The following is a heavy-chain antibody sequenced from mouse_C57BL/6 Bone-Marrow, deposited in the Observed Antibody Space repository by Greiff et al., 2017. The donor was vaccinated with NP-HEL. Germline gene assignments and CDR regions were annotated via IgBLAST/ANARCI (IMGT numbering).Heavy chain of an antibody. CDR3: ARTNYYGSSYWFAY. Sequence: EVKVVESGGGLVKPGGSLKLSCAASGFTFSDYGMHWVRQAPGKGLEWVAYISSGSSTIYYADTVKGRFTSSRDNAKNTLVLQMTSLRAEDTAMYYCARTNYYGSSYWFAYWGQGTLVTVAA. V-gene: IGHV5-17*01. D-gene: IGHD1-1*01. CDR2: ISSGSSTI. CDR1: GFTFSDYG. J-gene: IGHJ3*01.